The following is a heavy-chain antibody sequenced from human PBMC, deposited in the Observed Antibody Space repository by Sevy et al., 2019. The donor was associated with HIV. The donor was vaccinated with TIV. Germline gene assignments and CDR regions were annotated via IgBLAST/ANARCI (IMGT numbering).Heavy chain of an antibody. D-gene: IGHD5-12*01. J-gene: IGHJ4*02. CDR2: IHYTGGT. Sequence: SETLSLTCTVSGGSISNGDSYWSWIRQSPGKGLEWIGYIHYTGGTYYNPFLKSRVAMSVDTSEKQFSLKLSSMTEADTAVYYCASKRGYNHGPFDYWGQGSLVTVSS. CDR3: ASKRGYNHGPFDY. CDR1: GGSISNGDSY. V-gene: IGHV4-30-4*02.